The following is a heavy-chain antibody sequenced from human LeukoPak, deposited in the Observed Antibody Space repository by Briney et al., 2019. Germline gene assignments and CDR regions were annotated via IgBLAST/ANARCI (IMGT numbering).Heavy chain of an antibody. Sequence: GGSLRLSCAASGFTFSSYSMNWVRQAPGKGLEWVSYISSSSGTIYYADSVKGRFTISRDNAKTSLYLLMNSLRDDDPAVYYCARNWNYAFDIWGQGTMVTVSS. CDR2: ISSSSGTI. CDR3: ARNWNYAFDI. D-gene: IGHD1-7*01. J-gene: IGHJ3*02. CDR1: GFTFSSYS. V-gene: IGHV3-48*02.